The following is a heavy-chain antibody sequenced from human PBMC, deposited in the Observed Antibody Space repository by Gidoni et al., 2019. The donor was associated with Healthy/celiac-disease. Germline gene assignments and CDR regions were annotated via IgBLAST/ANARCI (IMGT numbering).Heavy chain of an antibody. Sequence: QVQLQESGPGLVKPSETLSLTCTVSGCSVSSGSYYWSWIRQPPGKGLEWIGYIYYSGSTNYNPSRKSRVTISVDTSKNQFSLKLSSVTAADTAVYYCASMHDYGGNTYYFDYWGQGTLVTVSS. D-gene: IGHD4-17*01. J-gene: IGHJ4*02. CDR3: ASMHDYGGNTYYFDY. CDR1: GCSVSSGSYY. CDR2: IYYSGST. V-gene: IGHV4-61*01.